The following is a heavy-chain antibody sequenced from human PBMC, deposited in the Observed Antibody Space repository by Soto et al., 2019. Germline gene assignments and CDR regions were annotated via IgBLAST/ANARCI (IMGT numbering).Heavy chain of an antibody. CDR2: MNPNSGNT. V-gene: IGHV1-8*02. Sequence: ASVKVSCKASGYTFTSYYMHWVRQAPGQGLEWMGWMNPNSGNTGYAQKFQGRVTMTRNTSISTAYMELSSLRSEDTAVYYCARGKVKAISYWGQGTLVTVS. CDR1: GYTFTSYY. J-gene: IGHJ4*02. CDR3: ARGKVKAISY. D-gene: IGHD2-2*02.